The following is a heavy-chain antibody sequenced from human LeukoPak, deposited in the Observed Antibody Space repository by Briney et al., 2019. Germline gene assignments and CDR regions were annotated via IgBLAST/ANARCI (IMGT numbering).Heavy chain of an antibody. Sequence: PSETLSLTCTVSGGSIRNYYWSWIRQPPGKGLEWIGYIYYTGITNYSPSLKSRVTISADTSKNQFSLKLSSVTAADTAVYYCARHMFGAFDIWGQGTMVTVSS. D-gene: IGHD3-10*02. CDR3: ARHMFGAFDI. V-gene: IGHV4-59*01. CDR2: IYYTGIT. CDR1: GGSIRNYY. J-gene: IGHJ3*02.